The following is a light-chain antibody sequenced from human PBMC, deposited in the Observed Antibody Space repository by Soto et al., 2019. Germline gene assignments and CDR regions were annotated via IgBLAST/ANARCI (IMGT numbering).Light chain of an antibody. J-gene: IGLJ2*01. Sequence: QSVLTQPPSVSGAPGQRVTISCTGSSANIGAGYDVHWYQQLPGTAPKLLIYGNGNRPSGVPDRFSGSKSGTSASLAITGLQAEDEADYYCQSYDSSPSGYVVFGGGTKVTVL. CDR3: QSYDSSPSGYVV. CDR1: SANIGAGYD. CDR2: GNG. V-gene: IGLV1-40*01.